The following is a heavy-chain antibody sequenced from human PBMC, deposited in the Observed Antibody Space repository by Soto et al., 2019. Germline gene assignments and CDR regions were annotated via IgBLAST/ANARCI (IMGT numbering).Heavy chain of an antibody. V-gene: IGHV1-69*14. CDR2: IMPIFRAA. CDR3: ASWSKGPDIGNYNNGMDD. J-gene: IGHJ6*02. D-gene: IGHD2-15*01. Sequence: QVQLVQSGAEVKKPGSSVKVSCKASGGAFSDYAFSWVRQAPGQGLEWLGGIMPIFRAADYAQKFQGRVTITADKFTRTANMEMTSMRSEDTAVYYCASWSKGPDIGNYNNGMDDWGQGTRVTVS. CDR1: GGAFSDYA.